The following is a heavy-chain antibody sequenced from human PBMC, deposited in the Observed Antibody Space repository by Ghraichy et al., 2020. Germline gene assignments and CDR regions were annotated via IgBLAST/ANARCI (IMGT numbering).Heavy chain of an antibody. D-gene: IGHD2-21*02. CDR1: GFPFSVYW. CDR3: ARDATAPNFDS. V-gene: IGHV3-7*01. Sequence: GKSLNISCEASGFPFSVYWMSWVRQAPGKGLEWVANIAKDGRREYYIDSVRGRFSISRDNTKNSLYLQMDSLRVEDTALYYCARDATAPNFDSWGQGTLVTVSS. CDR2: IAKDGRRE. J-gene: IGHJ4*02.